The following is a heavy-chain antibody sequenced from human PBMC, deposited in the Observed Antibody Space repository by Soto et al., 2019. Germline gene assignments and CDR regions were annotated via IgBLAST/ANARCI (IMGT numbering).Heavy chain of an antibody. Sequence: QVQLQESGPGLVKPSQTLSLTCTVSGGSISSGGYYWSWIRQHPGKGLEWIGDIYYSGSTYYNPSLKSRVTISVDTSKTQFSLKLSSVTAADTAVYYCARDWGRDVCFDYWGQGTLVTVSS. D-gene: IGHD3-16*01. J-gene: IGHJ4*02. V-gene: IGHV4-31*03. CDR2: IYYSGST. CDR3: ARDWGRDVCFDY. CDR1: GGSISSGGYY.